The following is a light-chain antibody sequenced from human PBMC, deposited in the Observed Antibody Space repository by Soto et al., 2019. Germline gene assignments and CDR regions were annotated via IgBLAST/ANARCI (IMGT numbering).Light chain of an antibody. J-gene: IGKJ4*01. CDR2: AAS. Sequence: DIQMTQSPSSVSASVGDRVTITCRASQGISSWLAWYQQKPGKAHKLMIYAASSLQSGVPSRFSVSGSGPDFSLTISCVQNEDLANYYRQKANSFTLTFGGGTKVEIK. CDR3: QKANSFTLT. V-gene: IGKV1-12*01. CDR1: QGISSW.